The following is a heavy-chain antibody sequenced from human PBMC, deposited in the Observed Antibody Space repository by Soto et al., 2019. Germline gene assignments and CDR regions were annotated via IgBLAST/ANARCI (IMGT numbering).Heavy chain of an antibody. CDR2: IYNSGNT. J-gene: IGHJ2*01. D-gene: IGHD1-26*01. CDR3: PRTTTLVTRPSDIDL. CDR1: GGSISSGAYY. Sequence: QVQLQESGPGLVKPSQTLSLTCTVSGGSISSGAYYWSWIRQHPGKGLEWIGYIYNSGNTYYNPSLESRVTISLDTSKNQFALKLYSVTAGDTAVYYCPRTTTLVTRPSDIDLWGRGTLVTLSS. V-gene: IGHV4-31*03.